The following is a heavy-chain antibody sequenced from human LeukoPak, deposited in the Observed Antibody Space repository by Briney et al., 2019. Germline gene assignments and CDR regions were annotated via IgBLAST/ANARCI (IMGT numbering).Heavy chain of an antibody. J-gene: IGHJ4*02. CDR2: IRYDGGNK. V-gene: IGHV3-30*02. D-gene: IGHD2-15*01. CDR1: GFTFSSYG. CDR3: AKDFSELPEFDY. Sequence: GGSLRLSCAASGFTFSSYGMHWVRQAPGKGLEWVAFIRYDGGNKYYADSVKGRFTISRDNSKNTLYLQMNSLRAEDTAVYYCAKDFSELPEFDYWGQGTLVTVSS.